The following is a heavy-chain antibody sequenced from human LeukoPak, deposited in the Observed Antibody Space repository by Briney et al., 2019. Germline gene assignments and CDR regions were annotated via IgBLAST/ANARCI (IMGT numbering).Heavy chain of an antibody. CDR1: GGSISSGSYY. Sequence: SETLSLTCTVSGGSISSGSYYWNWIRQPAGKGLEWIGRIYRSGSSNHNPSLKSRVTVSVDTSKNQFSLKLSSVTAADTAVYYCAREGLNMVRGVIPKEAWGWFDPWGQGTLVTVSS. V-gene: IGHV4-61*02. D-gene: IGHD3-10*01. CDR2: IYRSGSS. J-gene: IGHJ5*02. CDR3: AREGLNMVRGVIPKEAWGWFDP.